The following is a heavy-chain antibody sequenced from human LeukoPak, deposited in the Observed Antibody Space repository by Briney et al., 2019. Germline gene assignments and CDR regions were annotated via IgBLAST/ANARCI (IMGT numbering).Heavy chain of an antibody. CDR3: ARDPPYYYDSSGPPHVLFDY. Sequence: ASVKVSCKASGYTFTSYAMNWVRQAPGQGLEWMGWVNTNTGNPTYAQGFTGRFVFSLDTSVSTAYLQISSLKAEDTAVYYCARDPPYYYDSSGPPHVLFDYWGQGTLVTVSS. J-gene: IGHJ4*02. D-gene: IGHD3-22*01. CDR1: GYTFTSYA. V-gene: IGHV7-4-1*02. CDR2: VNTNTGNP.